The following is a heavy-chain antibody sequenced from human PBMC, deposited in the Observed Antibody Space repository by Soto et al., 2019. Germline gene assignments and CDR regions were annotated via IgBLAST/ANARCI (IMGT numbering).Heavy chain of an antibody. D-gene: IGHD2-8*01. V-gene: IGHV1-69*12. CDR1: GGTFSGYA. CDR2: IIPIFGTA. J-gene: IGHJ6*02. CDR3: ARDMGYCTNGVCYQSYYYYYGMDV. Sequence: QVQLVQSGAEVKKPGSSVKVSCKASGGTFSGYAISWVRQAPGQGLEWMGGIIPIFGTANYAQKFQGRVTITADESTSTAYMELSSLRSEDTAVYYCARDMGYCTNGVCYQSYYYYYGMDVWGQGTTVTVSS.